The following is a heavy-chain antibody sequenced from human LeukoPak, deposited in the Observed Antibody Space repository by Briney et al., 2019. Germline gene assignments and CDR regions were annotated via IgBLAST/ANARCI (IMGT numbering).Heavy chain of an antibody. CDR1: GFTVRNNY. D-gene: IGHD3-3*01. CDR2: IYSGDST. Sequence: GGSLRLSCAASGFTVRNNYMTWVRQAPGKGLEWVSIIYSGDSTSYADSVKGRFTISRDNSKNTLYLQMNSLRAEDTAVYYCAKDVNYDFWSGYHDAPDAFDIWGQGTMVTVSS. CDR3: AKDVNYDFWSGYHDAPDAFDI. J-gene: IGHJ3*02. V-gene: IGHV3-53*01.